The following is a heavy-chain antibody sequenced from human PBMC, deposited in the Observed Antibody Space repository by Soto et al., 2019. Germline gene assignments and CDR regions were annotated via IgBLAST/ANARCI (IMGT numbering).Heavy chain of an antibody. V-gene: IGHV1-69*13. CDR1: GGTLSSYA. D-gene: IGHD5-18*01. J-gene: IGHJ4*02. CDR2: IIPIFGTA. Sequence: SVKVSCKASGGTLSSYAISWVRQAPGQGLEWMGGIIPIFGTANYAQKFQGRVTITADESTSTAYMELSSLRSEDTAVYYCARGSYVDTAMVLREPFYFDYWGQGTLVTVSS. CDR3: ARGSYVDTAMVLREPFYFDY.